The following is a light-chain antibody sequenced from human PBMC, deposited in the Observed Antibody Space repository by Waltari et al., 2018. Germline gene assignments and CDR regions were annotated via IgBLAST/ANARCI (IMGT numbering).Light chain of an antibody. CDR1: NMEDKS. V-gene: IGLV3-21*02. CDR2: DDS. CDR3: QVWDSTSDHVV. J-gene: IGLJ2*01. Sequence: YVLTQPPSVSVAPGQTAKITWGGDNMEDKSVNWYKQRPGQAPVLVVYDDSDRPSGIPERFSGSNSGKATLTISRVEAGDEADYYCQVWDSTSDHVVFGGGTKLTVL.